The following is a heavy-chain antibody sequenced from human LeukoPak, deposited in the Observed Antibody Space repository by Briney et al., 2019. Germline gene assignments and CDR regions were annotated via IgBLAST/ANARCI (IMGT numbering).Heavy chain of an antibody. CDR1: GGSISSYY. J-gene: IGHJ4*02. V-gene: IGHV4-59*01. Sequence: SETLSLTCTVSGGSISSYYWSWIRQPPGKGLEWIGYIYYSGSTNYNPSLKSRVTISVDTSKNQFSLKLSSVTAADTAVYDCARDVGGREGLDSWGQGTLVTVSS. D-gene: IGHD2-15*01. CDR3: ARDVGGREGLDS. CDR2: IYYSGST.